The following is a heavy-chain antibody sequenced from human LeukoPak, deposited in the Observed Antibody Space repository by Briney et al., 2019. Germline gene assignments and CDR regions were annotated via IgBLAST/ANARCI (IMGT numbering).Heavy chain of an antibody. J-gene: IGHJ4*02. CDR3: AREGCSSTSCYGIDY. CDR1: GFTFSSYA. V-gene: IGHV3-30-3*01. Sequence: GGSLRLSCAASGFTFSSYAMHWVRQAPGKGLEWVAVISYDGSNKYYADSVKGRFTISRDNSKNTLYLQVNSLRAEDTAVYYCAREGCSSTSCYGIDYWGQGTLVTVSS. CDR2: ISYDGSNK. D-gene: IGHD2-2*01.